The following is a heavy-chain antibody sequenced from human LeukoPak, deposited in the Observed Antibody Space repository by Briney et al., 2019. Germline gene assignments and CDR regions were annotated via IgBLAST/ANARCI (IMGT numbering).Heavy chain of an antibody. D-gene: IGHD2-21*02. CDR2: ISGSGGST. Sequence: GGSLRLSCAASGFTFSSYAMSWVRQAPGKGLGWVSAISGSGGSTYYADSVKGRFTISRDNSKNTLYLQMNSLRAEDTAVYYCAKGGDVVVTAIFDYWGQGTLVTVSP. V-gene: IGHV3-23*01. CDR1: GFTFSSYA. CDR3: AKGGDVVVTAIFDY. J-gene: IGHJ4*02.